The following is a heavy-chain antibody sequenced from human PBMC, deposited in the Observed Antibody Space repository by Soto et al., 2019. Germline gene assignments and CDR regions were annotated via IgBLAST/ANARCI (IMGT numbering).Heavy chain of an antibody. CDR3: AASCVACGGFNYYGMDV. CDR1: RDALTGCVDY. V-gene: IGHV4-31*03. D-gene: IGHD2-21*01. J-gene: IGHJ6*02. CDR2: SYYTGSN. Sequence: LSHSCTVARDALTGCVDYWRWVLHHPGKSQEWVRDSYYTGSNCYNPPLKSRVTISVDTSKYQFSLKLSSVTAADTAVYYCAASCVACGGFNYYGMDVWGQGITGTVS.